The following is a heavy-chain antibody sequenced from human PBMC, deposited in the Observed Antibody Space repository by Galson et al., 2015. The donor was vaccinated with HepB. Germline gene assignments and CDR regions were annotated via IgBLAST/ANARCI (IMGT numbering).Heavy chain of an antibody. D-gene: IGHD3-3*01. Sequence: SLRLSCAASRFTFSNYSMNWVRQAPGKGLDWISYISATGTTIEYADSVKGRFIISRDNAKNSLYLQVNSLRVEDTAVYYCARDSRATFGEPNWFDPWGQGTLVIVSS. J-gene: IGHJ5*02. CDR3: ARDSRATFGEPNWFDP. CDR1: RFTFSNYS. CDR2: ISATGTTI. V-gene: IGHV3-48*01.